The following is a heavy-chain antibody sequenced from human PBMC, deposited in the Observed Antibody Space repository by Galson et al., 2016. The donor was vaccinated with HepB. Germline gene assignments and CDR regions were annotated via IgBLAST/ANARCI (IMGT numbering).Heavy chain of an antibody. CDR2: IIPIYGTT. CDR3: ARVNSMYYSDVGGANKAWFDP. V-gene: IGHV1-69*13. D-gene: IGHD3-22*01. CDR1: GGSFSRYA. Sequence: VKVSCKASGGSFSRYAISWARQAPGQGLEWMGGIIPIYGTTNYAQRFQGRVTITADEPTTTAYMELSSLKSEDTAVYYCARVNSMYYSDVGGANKAWFDPWGQGTVVTVSS. J-gene: IGHJ5*02.